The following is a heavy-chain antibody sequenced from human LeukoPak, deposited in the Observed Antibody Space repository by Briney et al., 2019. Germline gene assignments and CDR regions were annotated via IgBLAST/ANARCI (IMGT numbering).Heavy chain of an antibody. V-gene: IGHV3-11*06. D-gene: IGHD2-2*01. Sequence: GGSLRLSCAASGFTFSDYYMSWIRQAPGKGLEWVSYISSSSHTNYADSVKGRFTISRDNAKNSLYLQMNSLRAEDTAVYYCARDGAVVPRFDAAAGFDYWGQGTLVTVSS. CDR3: ARDGAVVPRFDAAAGFDY. J-gene: IGHJ4*02. CDR2: ISSSSHT. CDR1: GFTFSDYY.